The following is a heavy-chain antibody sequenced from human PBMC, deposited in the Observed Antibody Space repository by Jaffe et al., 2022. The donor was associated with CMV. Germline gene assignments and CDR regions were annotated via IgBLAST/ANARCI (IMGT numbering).Heavy chain of an antibody. J-gene: IGHJ5*02. CDR3: AGVVVTATEYNWFDP. CDR2: IKQDGSEK. D-gene: IGHD2-21*02. V-gene: IGHV3-7*04. Sequence: EVQLVESGGGLVQPGGSLRLSCAASGFTFSSYWMSWVRQAPGKGLEWVANIKQDGSEKYYVDSVKGRFTISRDNAKNSLYLQMNSLRAEDTAVYYCAGVVVTATEYNWFDPWGQGTLVTVSS. CDR1: GFTFSSYW.